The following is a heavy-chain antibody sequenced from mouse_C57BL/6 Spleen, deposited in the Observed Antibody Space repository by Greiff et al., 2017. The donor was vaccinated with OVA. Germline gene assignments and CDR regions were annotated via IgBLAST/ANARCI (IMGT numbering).Heavy chain of an antibody. V-gene: IGHV1-82*01. J-gene: IGHJ4*01. CDR2: IYPGDGDT. D-gene: IGHD3-3*01. CDR3: AREGMGGYAMDY. Sequence: VQLQQSGPELVKPGASVKISCKASGYAFSSSWMNWVKQRPGTGLEWIGRIYPGDGDTNYNGKFKGKATLTADKSSSTAYMQLSSLTSEDSAVYFCAREGMGGYAMDYWGQGTSVTVSS. CDR1: GYAFSSSW.